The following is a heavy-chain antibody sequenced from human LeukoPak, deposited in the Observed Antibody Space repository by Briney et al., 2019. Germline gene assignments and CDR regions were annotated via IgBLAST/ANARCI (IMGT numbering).Heavy chain of an antibody. J-gene: IGHJ3*01. CDR1: GGTLSTST. Sequence: SVKVSCKTSGGTLSTSTITWVRQAPGQGLEWVGDIVPISGTAAYAQKFEGRVTFFADESTSTVYMDLTSLISGDTAVYYCSRDQSLWGQGTMVIVS. CDR2: IVPISGTA. CDR3: SRDQSL. V-gene: IGHV1-69*13.